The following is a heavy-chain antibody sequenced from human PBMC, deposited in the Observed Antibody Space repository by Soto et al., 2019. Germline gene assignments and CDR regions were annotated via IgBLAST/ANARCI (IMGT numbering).Heavy chain of an antibody. CDR3: AHRGPESRDWNGGYCDY. V-gene: IGHV2-5*02. CDR2: IYWDDDK. J-gene: IGHJ4*02. Sequence: QITLKESGPTLVKPTQTLTLTCTFSGFSLSTSGVGVGWIRQPPGKALEWLVFIYWDDDKRYSPSLKSRLTIIKDTSKNQVVLTMTNMDPVDTATYYCAHRGPESRDWNGGYCDYWGQGTLVTVSS. CDR1: GFSLSTSGVG. D-gene: IGHD1-1*01.